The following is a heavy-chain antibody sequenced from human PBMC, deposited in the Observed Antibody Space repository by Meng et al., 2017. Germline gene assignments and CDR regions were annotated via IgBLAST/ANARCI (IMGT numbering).Heavy chain of an antibody. J-gene: IGHJ4*02. CDR3: AREAFGRASRRLSAIDY. Sequence: ASVKVSCKASGCTFSGYDIRWVRQAPGQGLEWMGGINPNSGAANYAQKFQGRVTITGDKSTSTAYMELSRLRSEDTAVYYCAREAFGRASRRLSAIDYWGQGTMVTVSS. CDR1: GCTFSGYD. CDR2: INPNSGAA. V-gene: IGHV1-2*02. D-gene: IGHD1-26*01.